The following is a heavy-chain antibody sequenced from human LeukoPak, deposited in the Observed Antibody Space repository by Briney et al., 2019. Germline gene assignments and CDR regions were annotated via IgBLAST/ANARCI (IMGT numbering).Heavy chain of an antibody. Sequence: PSETLSLTCAVSGYSISSGYYWGWIRQPPGKGLEWIGSIYLSGSTYYNPSLKSRVTISVDTSKNQFSLKLSSVTAADTTVYYCARLYSYYDFWSGYFNWFDPWGQGTLVTVSS. CDR2: IYLSGST. V-gene: IGHV4-38-2*01. CDR3: ARLYSYYDFWSGYFNWFDP. J-gene: IGHJ5*02. D-gene: IGHD3-3*01. CDR1: GYSISSGYY.